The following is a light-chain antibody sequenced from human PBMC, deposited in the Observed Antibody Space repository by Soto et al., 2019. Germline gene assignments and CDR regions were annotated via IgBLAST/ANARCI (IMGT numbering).Light chain of an antibody. J-gene: IGKJ3*01. CDR3: QQYNSYSFT. CDR1: QSISSW. Sequence: DIQMTQSRTTLSASVGDRVTITCRASQSISSWLAWYQQKPGKAPKLLIYDASSLESGVPSRFSGSGSGTEFTLTISSPQPDDFATYYCQQYNSYSFTFGPGTKVDIK. V-gene: IGKV1-5*01. CDR2: DAS.